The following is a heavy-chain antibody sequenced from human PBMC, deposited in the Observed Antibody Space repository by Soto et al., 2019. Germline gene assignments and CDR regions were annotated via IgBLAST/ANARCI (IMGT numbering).Heavy chain of an antibody. V-gene: IGHV1-2*02. Sequence: GASVKASCKASGYPFAGYYIHWVRQAPGQGLEWMGWTNPSNGGTNYAQKFQGRVTMTRDTSLSIGYMELTTLRSDDTAVFYCAREVGGGRQYYFDSWGLGTLVTVS. CDR1: GYPFAGYY. CDR2: TNPSNGGT. D-gene: IGHD3-16*01. J-gene: IGHJ4*02. CDR3: AREVGGGRQYYFDS.